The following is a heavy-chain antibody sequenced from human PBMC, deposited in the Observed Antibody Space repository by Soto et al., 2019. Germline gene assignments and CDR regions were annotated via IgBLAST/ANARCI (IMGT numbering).Heavy chain of an antibody. Sequence: QVQLVESGGGVVQHGKSLRLSCAATGFIFKSYGVHWVRQAPGKGLDWVAVISHDGSNAYYADAVNCRFTISRDNAKNTVYLQMNSLRAEDTAVYYCAKPGIDVAGTDYFDYWGQGALVTVAS. CDR3: AKPGIDVAGTDYFDY. D-gene: IGHD6-19*01. V-gene: IGHV3-30*18. CDR1: GFIFKSYG. CDR2: ISHDGSNA. J-gene: IGHJ4*02.